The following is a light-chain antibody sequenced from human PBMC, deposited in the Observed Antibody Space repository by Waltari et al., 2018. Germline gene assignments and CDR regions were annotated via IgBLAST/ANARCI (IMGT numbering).Light chain of an antibody. J-gene: IGKJ4*01. Sequence: ENVLTQSPGTLSLSPGERATLSCRASQSVGSRYLAWYQQKPGQAPRLLIYGASTRATGIPDRFSGSGSGTDFTLTISRLEPEDFAVYYCQQGVTFGGGTRVEIK. CDR3: QQGVT. CDR1: QSVGSRY. CDR2: GAS. V-gene: IGKV3-20*01.